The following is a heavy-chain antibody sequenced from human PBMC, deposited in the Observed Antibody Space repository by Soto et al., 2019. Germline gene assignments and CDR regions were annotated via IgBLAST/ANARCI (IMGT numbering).Heavy chain of an antibody. CDR1: GFTVKTNY. V-gene: IGHV3-53*01. CDR3: ARYFDAFDM. CDR2: IYSGGST. J-gene: IGHJ3*02. Sequence: GGSLRLSCAASGFTVKTNYINWVRQAPGKGLEWVSVIYSGGSTNYADSVRGRFTISRDNSKNTLYLQMNSLRAEDTAMYYCARYFDAFDMWGQGTMVTVSS.